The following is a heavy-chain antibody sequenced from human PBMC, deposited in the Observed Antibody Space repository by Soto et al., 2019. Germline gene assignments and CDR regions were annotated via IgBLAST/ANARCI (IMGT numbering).Heavy chain of an antibody. Sequence: PSETLSLTCTVSGGSISSSSYYWGWIRQPPGKGLEWIGSIYYSGSTYYNPSLKSRVTISVDTSKNQFSLKLSSVTAADTAVYYCADSRPPPGYVWGSYRYPGYWGQGTLVTVSS. CDR1: GGSISSSSYY. J-gene: IGHJ4*02. V-gene: IGHV4-39*01. CDR3: ADSRPPPGYVWGSYRYPGY. D-gene: IGHD3-16*02. CDR2: IYYSGST.